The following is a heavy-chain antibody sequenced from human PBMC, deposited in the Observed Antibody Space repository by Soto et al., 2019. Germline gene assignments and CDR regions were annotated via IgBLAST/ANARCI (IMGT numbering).Heavy chain of an antibody. D-gene: IGHD2-15*01. CDR3: ARDRSLSDCSGGSCYSVGGHWFDP. V-gene: IGHV1-46*01. Sequence: ASVKVSCKASGYTFTSYYMHWVQQAPGQGLEWMGIINPSGGSTSYAQKFQGRVTMTRDTSTSTVYMELSSLRSEDTAVYYCARDRSLSDCSGGSCYSVGGHWFDPWGQGTLVTVSS. J-gene: IGHJ5*02. CDR2: INPSGGST. CDR1: GYTFTSYY.